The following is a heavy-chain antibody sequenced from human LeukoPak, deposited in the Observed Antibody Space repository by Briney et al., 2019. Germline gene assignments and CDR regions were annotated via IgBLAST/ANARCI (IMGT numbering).Heavy chain of an antibody. CDR3: ARERRDGYNHYYYYNYMDV. D-gene: IGHD5-24*01. V-gene: IGHV4-39*07. CDR2: IYYSGST. Sequence: SETLSLTCTVSGDSISSGDYYWGWIRQPPGKGLEWIGSIYYSGSTYYNPSLKSRVTISVDTSKNQFSLKLSSVTAADTAVYYCARERRDGYNHYYYYNYMDVWGKGTTVTVSS. J-gene: IGHJ6*03. CDR1: GDSISSGDYY.